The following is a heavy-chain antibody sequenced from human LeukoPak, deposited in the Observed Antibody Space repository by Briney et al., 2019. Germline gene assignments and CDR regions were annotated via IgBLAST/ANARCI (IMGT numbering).Heavy chain of an antibody. Sequence: ASVKVSCMASGYSFTGYYLHWVRQAPGQGLEWMGWINPNSGGTNYAQKFQGRVTMTRDTSISTAYMELSRLRSDDTAVYYCARIGSSGYHHFDYWGQGTLVTVSS. CDR2: INPNSGGT. J-gene: IGHJ4*02. CDR1: GYSFTGYY. V-gene: IGHV1-2*02. CDR3: ARIGSSGYHHFDY. D-gene: IGHD3-22*01.